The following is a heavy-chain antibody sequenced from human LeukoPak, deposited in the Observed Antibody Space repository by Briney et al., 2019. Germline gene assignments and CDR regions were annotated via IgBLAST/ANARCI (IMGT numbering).Heavy chain of an antibody. CDR1: GGSVSSSTYS. CDR2: IYYSGST. D-gene: IGHD1-26*01. CDR3: ARHSGSYYVC. Sequence: SETLSLACAVSGGSVSSSTYSWGWVRQPPGKGLEWIGSIYYSGSTYYNPSLKSRVTISVDTSKNQFSLKLSSVTAADTAVYYCARHSGSYYVCWGQGTLVTVSS. J-gene: IGHJ4*02. V-gene: IGHV4-39*01.